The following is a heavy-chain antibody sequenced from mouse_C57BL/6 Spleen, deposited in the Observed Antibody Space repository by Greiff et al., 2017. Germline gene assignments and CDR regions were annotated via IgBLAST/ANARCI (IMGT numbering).Heavy chain of an antibody. CDR2: INYDGSST. D-gene: IGHD2-3*01. Sequence: EVKVVESEGGLVQPGSSMKLSCTASGFTFSDYYMAWVRQVPEKGLEWVANINYDGSSTYYLDSLKSRFIISRDNAKNILYLQMSSLKSEDTATYYCAREIYDGYYVGYFDVGGTGTTVTVSS. CDR3: AREIYDGYYVGYFDV. V-gene: IGHV5-16*01. CDR1: GFTFSDYY. J-gene: IGHJ1*03.